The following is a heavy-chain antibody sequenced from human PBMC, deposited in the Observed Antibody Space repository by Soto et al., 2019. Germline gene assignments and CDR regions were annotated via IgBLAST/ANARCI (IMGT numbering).Heavy chain of an antibody. CDR1: GGSISSSSYY. CDR2: IYYSGST. J-gene: IGHJ1*01. CDR3: APSYYDILTGYFQH. Sequence: SETLSLTCTVSGGSISSSSYYWGWIRQPPGKGLEWIGSIYYSGSTYYNPSLKSRVTISVDTSKNQFSLKLSSVTAADTAVYYCAPSYYDILTGYFQHWGQGTLVTVSS. D-gene: IGHD3-9*01. V-gene: IGHV4-39*01.